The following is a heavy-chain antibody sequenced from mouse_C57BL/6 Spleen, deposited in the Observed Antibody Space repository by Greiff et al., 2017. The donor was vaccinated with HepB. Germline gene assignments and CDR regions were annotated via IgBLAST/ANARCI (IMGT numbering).Heavy chain of an antibody. J-gene: IGHJ4*01. CDR1: GFNIKDYY. D-gene: IGHD1-1*01. CDR3: ARRLGSSYDYYAMDY. Sequence: SGAELVKPGASVKLSCTASGFNIKDYYMHWVKQRTEQGLEWIGRIDPEDGETKYAPKFQGKATITADTSSNTAYLQLSSLTSEDTAVYYCARRLGSSYDYYAMDYWGQGTSVTVSS. V-gene: IGHV14-2*01. CDR2: IDPEDGET.